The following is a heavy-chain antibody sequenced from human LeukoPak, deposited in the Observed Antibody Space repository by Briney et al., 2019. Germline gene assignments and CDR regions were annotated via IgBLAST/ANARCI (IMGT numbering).Heavy chain of an antibody. CDR2: IYPGDSDT. CDR1: GYSFTSYW. Sequence: GESLKISCKGSGYSFTSYWIGWVCQMPGKGLEWMGIIYPGDSDTRYSPSFQGQVTISADKSISTAYLQWSSLKASDTAMYYCARQGTTGTTANWFDPWGQGTLVTVSS. J-gene: IGHJ5*02. CDR3: ARQGTTGTTANWFDP. D-gene: IGHD1-1*01. V-gene: IGHV5-51*01.